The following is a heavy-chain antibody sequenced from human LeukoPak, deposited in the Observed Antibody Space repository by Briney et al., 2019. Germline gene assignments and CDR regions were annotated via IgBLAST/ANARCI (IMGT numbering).Heavy chain of an antibody. CDR2: IYYSGST. J-gene: IGHJ5*02. CDR1: GGSISSYY. CDR3: ARGHPGGYCSGGSCYSRNWFDP. Sequence: PSETLSLTCTVSGGSISSYYWSWIRQPPGKGLEWIGYIYYSGSTNYNPSLKSRVTISVETSKNQFSLKLSSVTAADTAVYYCARGHPGGYCSGGSCYSRNWFDPWGQGTLVTVSS. V-gene: IGHV4-59*01. D-gene: IGHD2-15*01.